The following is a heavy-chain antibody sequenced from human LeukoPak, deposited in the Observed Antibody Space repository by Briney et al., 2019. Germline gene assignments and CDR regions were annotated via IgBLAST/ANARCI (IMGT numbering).Heavy chain of an antibody. D-gene: IGHD2-2*01. J-gene: IGHJ5*02. Sequence: SETLSLTCAVYGGSFSGYYWSWIRQPPGKGLEWIGETNHSGSTNYNPSLKGRVTISVDTSKNQFSLKLSSVTAADTAVYYCAREGACSSTSCLNWCDPWGQGTLVTVSS. CDR1: GGSFSGYY. V-gene: IGHV4-34*01. CDR3: AREGACSSTSCLNWCDP. CDR2: TNHSGST.